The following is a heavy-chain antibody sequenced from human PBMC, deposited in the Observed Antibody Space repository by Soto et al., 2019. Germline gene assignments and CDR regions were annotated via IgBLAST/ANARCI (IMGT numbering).Heavy chain of an antibody. CDR3: ARDPAYCGGDCYSEHAFDI. J-gene: IGHJ3*02. V-gene: IGHV1-69*01. D-gene: IGHD2-21*02. CDR1: GGTFSSYA. Sequence: QVQLVQSGAEVKKPGSSVKVSCKASGGTFSSYAISWVRQAPGQGLEWMGGIIPIFGTANYAQKFQGRVTITADESTSTAYMELSSLRSEDTAVYYCARDPAYCGGDCYSEHAFDICGQGTMVTVSS. CDR2: IIPIFGTA.